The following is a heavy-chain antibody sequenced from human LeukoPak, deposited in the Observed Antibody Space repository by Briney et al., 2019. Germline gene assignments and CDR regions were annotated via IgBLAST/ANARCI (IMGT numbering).Heavy chain of an antibody. Sequence: ASVKVSCKASGYTFTTNYIHWVRQAPGQGLEWRGIIDPSGGGASYAQKFQGRVSMTRDMSTSTVYMGLNSLRYEDTAVYYCARATPTFGRNIEKYFDYWGQGTLVTVSS. CDR2: IDPSGGGA. D-gene: IGHD1-26*01. J-gene: IGHJ4*02. V-gene: IGHV1-46*01. CDR1: GYTFTTNY. CDR3: ARATPTFGRNIEKYFDY.